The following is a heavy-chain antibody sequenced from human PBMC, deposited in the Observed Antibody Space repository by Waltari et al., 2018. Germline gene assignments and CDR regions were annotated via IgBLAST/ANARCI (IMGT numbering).Heavy chain of an antibody. CDR3: AKDRGRAALYGMDV. J-gene: IGHJ6*02. Sequence: EVQLLESGGGLVQPGGSLRLSCSASGFTFGSYPLDWVRQAPGKGLEWVSGVIGNGGSTYYADSVQGRFTISRDNSKNTLYLQMNSLRAEDTALYYCAKDRGRAALYGMDVWGQGTTVTVSS. CDR1: GFTFGSYP. V-gene: IGHV3-23*01. D-gene: IGHD2-15*01. CDR2: VIGNGGST.